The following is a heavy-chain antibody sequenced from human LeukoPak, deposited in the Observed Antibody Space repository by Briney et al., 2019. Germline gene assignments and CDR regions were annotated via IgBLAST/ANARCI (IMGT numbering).Heavy chain of an antibody. J-gene: IGHJ6*02. D-gene: IGHD3-22*01. CDR2: INHSGST. CDR3: ARGRYYYDSSGYWSIISYYGMDV. Sequence: TPSETLSLTCAVYGGSFSGYYWSWIRQPPGKGLEWIGEINHSGSTNYNPSLKSRVTISVDTSKNQFSLKLSSVTAADTAVYYCARGRYYYDSSGYWSIISYYGMDVWGQGTTVTVSS. V-gene: IGHV4-34*01. CDR1: GGSFSGYY.